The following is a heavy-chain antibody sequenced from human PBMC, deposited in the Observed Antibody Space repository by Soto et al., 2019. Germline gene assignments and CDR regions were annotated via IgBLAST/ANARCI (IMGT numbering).Heavy chain of an antibody. CDR1: GGTFSSYA. CDR2: IIPIFGTA. Sequence: SVKVSCKASGGTFSSYAISWVRQAPGQGLEWMGGIIPIFGTANYAQKFQGRVTITADKSTSTAYMELSSLRSEDTAVYYCARPHPVVVTAPPGGYYYGMDVWGQGTTVIVSS. J-gene: IGHJ6*02. D-gene: IGHD2-21*02. V-gene: IGHV1-69*06. CDR3: ARPHPVVVTAPPGGYYYGMDV.